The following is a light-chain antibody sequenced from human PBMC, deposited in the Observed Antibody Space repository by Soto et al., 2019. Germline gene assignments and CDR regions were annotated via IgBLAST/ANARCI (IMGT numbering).Light chain of an antibody. CDR3: QQYNNWPPPIT. CDR2: GAS. CDR1: QSVSSN. Sequence: EIVMTQSPATLSVSPGERATLSCRASQSVSSNLAWYQQKPGQAPRLLIFGASTRATDIPDRFSGSGSGTDFTLTISSLQSEDFAGYYCQQYNNWPPPITFGQGTRLETK. J-gene: IGKJ5*01. V-gene: IGKV3-15*01.